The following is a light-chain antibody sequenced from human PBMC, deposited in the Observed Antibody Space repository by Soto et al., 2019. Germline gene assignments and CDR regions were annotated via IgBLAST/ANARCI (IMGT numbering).Light chain of an antibody. CDR3: RSYTSRSTPYV. V-gene: IGLV2-14*01. Sequence: QSALTQPASVSGSPGQSITISCTGTSSDVGGYNYVSWYQQHPGKAPKRMIYEVSNRPSGVSNRFSGSKSGNTASLTISGLQAEDEADYYCRSYTSRSTPYVFGTGTKLTVL. CDR1: SSDVGGYNY. J-gene: IGLJ1*01. CDR2: EVS.